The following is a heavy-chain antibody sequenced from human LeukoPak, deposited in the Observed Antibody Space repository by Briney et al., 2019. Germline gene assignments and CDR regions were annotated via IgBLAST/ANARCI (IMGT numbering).Heavy chain of an antibody. Sequence: PGGSLRLSYAASGFTLRSKYMSWVRQAPGRGVEGVSVIYSGGSTYYADSVKGRFNISRDNSKSTLYLQMNSLRAEDTAVYYCARDVSEYSSSSGARDYYYYYMDVWGKGTTVTVSS. D-gene: IGHD6-6*01. CDR2: IYSGGST. CDR1: GFTLRSKY. V-gene: IGHV3-53*01. J-gene: IGHJ6*03. CDR3: ARDVSEYSSSSGARDYYYYYMDV.